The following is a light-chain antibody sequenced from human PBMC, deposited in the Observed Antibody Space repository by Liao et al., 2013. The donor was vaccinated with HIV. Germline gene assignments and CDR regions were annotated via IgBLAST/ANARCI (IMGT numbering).Light chain of an antibody. V-gene: IGLV3-21*01. J-gene: IGLJ3*02. Sequence: SYELTQPPSVSVAPGKTATITCGGNNIGSKSVHWYQQRPGQAPVLLIYYDNDRPSGTPERFSGSTSGNTATLTISRVEAGDEADYYCQVWESSTDWVFGGGTSLTVL. CDR1: NIGSKS. CDR2: YDN. CDR3: QVWESSTDWV.